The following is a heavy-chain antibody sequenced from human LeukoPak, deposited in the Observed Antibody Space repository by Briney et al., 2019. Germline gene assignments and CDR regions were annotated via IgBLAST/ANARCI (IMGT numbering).Heavy chain of an antibody. Sequence: SETLSLTCSVSDGSINGYYWTWIRQPPGKGLEWIGEINHSGSTNYNPSLKSRVTISVDTSKNQFSLKLSSVTAADTAVYYCARGLNRSGGWGVIRPNWFDPWGQGTLDTVSS. V-gene: IGHV4-34*01. CDR2: INHSGST. CDR3: ARGLNRSGGWGVIRPNWFDP. J-gene: IGHJ5*02. CDR1: DGSINGYY. D-gene: IGHD3-10*01.